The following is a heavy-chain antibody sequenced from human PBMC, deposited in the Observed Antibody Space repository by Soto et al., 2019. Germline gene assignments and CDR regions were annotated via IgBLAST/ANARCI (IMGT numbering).Heavy chain of an antibody. CDR1: GGTFSNYA. Sequence: QVQLVQSGAEVKKPGSSVKVSCKASGGTFSNYAISWVRQAPGQGLEWMGGITPDLGTVNYAQKFQGRLTITADESXSXAXMELSSLRSEDTTMYYCAYCAKASSLYGPVYWYFDLWGRGTLVTVSS. D-gene: IGHD2-2*02. J-gene: IGHJ2*01. CDR3: AYCAKASSLYGPVYWYFDL. CDR2: ITPDLGTV. V-gene: IGHV1-69*11.